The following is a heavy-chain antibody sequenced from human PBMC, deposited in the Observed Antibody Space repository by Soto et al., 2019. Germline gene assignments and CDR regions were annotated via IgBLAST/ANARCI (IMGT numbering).Heavy chain of an antibody. J-gene: IGHJ4*02. CDR2: IYYSGST. CDR1: GGSISSSNYY. Sequence: PSETLSLTCTVSGGSISSSNYYWGWIRQPPGKGLEWIGYIYYSGSTYQNPSLKSRVTISVDTSKNQFSLKLSSVTAAATAVYYCARLGVVAATAFDYWGQGTLVTVPQ. CDR3: ARLGVVAATAFDY. V-gene: IGHV4-39*01. D-gene: IGHD2-15*01.